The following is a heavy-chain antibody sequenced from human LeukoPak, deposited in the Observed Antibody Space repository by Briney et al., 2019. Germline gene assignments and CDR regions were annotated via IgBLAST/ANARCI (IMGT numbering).Heavy chain of an antibody. V-gene: IGHV4-34*01. CDR1: GGSFSGYY. D-gene: IGHD3-9*01. Sequence: SETLSLTCAVYGGSFSGYYWSWIRQPPGKRLEWIGEINHSGSTNYNPSLKSRVTISVDTSKNQFSLKLSSVTAADTAVYYCARGLLRYFDWLLKKDAFDIWGQGTMVTVSS. CDR2: INHSGST. CDR3: ARGLLRYFDWLLKKDAFDI. J-gene: IGHJ3*02.